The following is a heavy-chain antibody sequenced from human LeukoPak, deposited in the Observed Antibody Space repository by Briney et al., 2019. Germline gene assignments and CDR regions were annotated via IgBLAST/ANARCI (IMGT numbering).Heavy chain of an antibody. V-gene: IGHV3-21*01. CDR1: GFTFSSYS. Sequence: GGSLRLSCAASGFTFSSYSMNWVRQAPGKGLEWDSSISSSSSYIYYADSVKGRFTISRDNAKNSLYLQMNSLRAEDTAVYYCARAGVGDAFDIWGQGTMVTVSS. CDR3: ARAGVGDAFDI. J-gene: IGHJ3*02. CDR2: ISSSSSYI. D-gene: IGHD3-3*01.